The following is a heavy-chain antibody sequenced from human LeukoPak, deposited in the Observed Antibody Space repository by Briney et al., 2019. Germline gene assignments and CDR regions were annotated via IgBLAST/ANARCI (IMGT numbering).Heavy chain of an antibody. Sequence: TGGSLRLSCAASGFTVSSNYMSWVRQAPGKGLEWVSVIYSGGSTYYADSVKGRFTISRDNSKNTLYLQMNSLRAEDTAVYYYASGSGSYRTPYYYMDVWGTGTTVTVSS. V-gene: IGHV3-53*01. CDR2: IYSGGST. D-gene: IGHD3-10*01. J-gene: IGHJ6*03. CDR3: ASGSGSYRTPYYYMDV. CDR1: GFTVSSNY.